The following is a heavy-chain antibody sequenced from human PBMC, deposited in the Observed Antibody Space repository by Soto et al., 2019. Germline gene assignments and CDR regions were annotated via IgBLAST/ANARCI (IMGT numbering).Heavy chain of an antibody. CDR3: ARETQLGAFDI. J-gene: IGHJ3*02. Sequence: SETLSLTCTVSGGSISSYYWSWIRQPPGKGLEWIGYIYYSGSTNYNPSPKSRVTISVDTSKNQFSLKLSSVTAADTAVYYCARETQLGAFDIWGQGTMVTVSS. D-gene: IGHD5-18*01. CDR1: GGSISSYY. V-gene: IGHV4-59*01. CDR2: IYYSGST.